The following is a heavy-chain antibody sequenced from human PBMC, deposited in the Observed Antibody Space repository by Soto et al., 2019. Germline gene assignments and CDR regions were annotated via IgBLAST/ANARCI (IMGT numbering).Heavy chain of an antibody. D-gene: IGHD5-12*01. CDR3: ARDTSTRPYSGSDY. CDR2: ISAYNGKT. V-gene: IGHV1-18*04. CDR1: GYTFTSYG. Sequence: GASVKVSCKASGYTFTSYGISWVRQAPGQGLEWMGWISAYNGKTNYAQKLQGRVTMTTDTSTSTAYMELRSLRSDDKAVYYCARDTSTRPYSGSDYWGQGTLVTVSS. J-gene: IGHJ4*02.